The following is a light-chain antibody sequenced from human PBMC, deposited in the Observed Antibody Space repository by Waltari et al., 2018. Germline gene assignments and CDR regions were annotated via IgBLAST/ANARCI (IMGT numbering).Light chain of an antibody. Sequence: QSALTQPASVSGSPGQSITISCTGFNSNVGSYNLVPWYQQHPGKAPKLLIYEGNRRPSGVSNRFSGSKSDNTASLTLSGLQAEDEADYYCCSNVGSSVFFGGGTKLTVL. J-gene: IGLJ2*01. CDR3: CSNVGSSVF. CDR1: NSNVGSYNL. CDR2: EGN. V-gene: IGLV2-23*03.